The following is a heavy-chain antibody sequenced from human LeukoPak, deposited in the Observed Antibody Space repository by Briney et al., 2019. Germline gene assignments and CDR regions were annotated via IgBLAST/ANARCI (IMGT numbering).Heavy chain of an antibody. D-gene: IGHD6-13*01. CDR1: GITFRNYW. V-gene: IGHV3-15*01. CDR2: IKSKDDGETI. J-gene: IGHJ4*02. Sequence: GGSLRLSCVASGITFRNYWMSWIRQAPGKGLEWVARIKSKDDGETIDYNAPVKGRFTISRDDSKNTLYLEMNSLKNEDTAMYYFTVRSSIWSQGTLVTVSS. CDR3: TVRSSI.